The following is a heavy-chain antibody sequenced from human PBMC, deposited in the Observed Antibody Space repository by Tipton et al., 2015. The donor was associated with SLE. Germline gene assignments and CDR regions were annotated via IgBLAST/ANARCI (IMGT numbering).Heavy chain of an antibody. Sequence: TLSLTCTVSGSSISSYYWSWIRQPAGKGLEWIGRIYSSGSTNYNSSLKSRVTMSVDTSKNQFSLKLSSVTAADTAVYYCAREAAATGRVLDYWGQGTLVTVSS. CDR3: AREAAATGRVLDY. D-gene: IGHD6-13*01. CDR1: GSSISSYY. CDR2: IYSSGST. V-gene: IGHV4-4*07. J-gene: IGHJ4*02.